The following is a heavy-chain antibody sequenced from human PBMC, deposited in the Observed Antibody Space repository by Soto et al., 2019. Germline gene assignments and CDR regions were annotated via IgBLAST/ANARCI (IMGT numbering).Heavy chain of an antibody. J-gene: IGHJ4*02. CDR2: IYHSGST. CDR3: AGDQGGGAQSGFDY. V-gene: IGHV4-4*02. Sequence: QVRLQESGPGLVKPSGTLSLTCAVSGGSISSSYWWSWVRQPPGKGLEWIGEIYHSGSTNYNPYLKSRVTISVDKSKNQFSLKLSSVTASATAVYYCAGDQGGGAQSGFDYWGQGTLVSVSS. D-gene: IGHD3-16*01. CDR1: GGSISSSYW.